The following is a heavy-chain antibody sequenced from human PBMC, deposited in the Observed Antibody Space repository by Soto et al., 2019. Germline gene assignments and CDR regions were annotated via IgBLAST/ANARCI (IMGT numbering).Heavy chain of an antibody. D-gene: IGHD3-3*01. CDR2: ISSSSSYI. CDR1: GFTFSSYS. V-gene: IGHV3-21*01. CDR3: ARDRLAGYDFWSGFYYYYYYGMDV. J-gene: IGHJ6*02. Sequence: GWLRRPCSASGFTFSSYSMNWVRQAAGKGLEWVSCISSSSSYIYYADSVKGRFTISRDNAKNSLYLQMNSLRAEDTAVYYCARDRLAGYDFWSGFYYYYYYGMDVWGQGTTVTVYS.